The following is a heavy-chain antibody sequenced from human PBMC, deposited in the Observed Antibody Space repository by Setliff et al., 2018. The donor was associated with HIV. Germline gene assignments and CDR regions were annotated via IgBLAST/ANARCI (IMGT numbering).Heavy chain of an antibody. CDR3: AKRDYEDSTSYAPFFQY. CDR2: INGGTTT. D-gene: IGHD3-22*01. CDR1: GITVSGIY. J-gene: IGHJ1*01. V-gene: IGHV3-53*01. Sequence: GGSLRLSCVASGITVSGIYMTWVRQAPGKGLEWVSVINGGTTTYYADNVEGRFIISRDNSQNTLYLQMNSLTAEDTAIYYCAKRDYEDSTSYAPFFQYWGQGTLVTVSS.